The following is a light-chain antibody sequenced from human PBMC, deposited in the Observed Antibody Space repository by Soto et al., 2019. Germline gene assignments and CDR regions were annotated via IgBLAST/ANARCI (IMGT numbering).Light chain of an antibody. CDR2: GAS. J-gene: IGKJ1*01. V-gene: IGKV3-15*01. Sequence: EIVMTQSPGTLSLSPGERATLSCRASQSVSSSYLAWYQQKPGQAPRLLIYGASTRATGIPARFSGSGSGTEFTLTISSLQSEDFAVYFCQQYKIWPTFGQGTKVDIK. CDR1: QSVSSSY. CDR3: QQYKIWPT.